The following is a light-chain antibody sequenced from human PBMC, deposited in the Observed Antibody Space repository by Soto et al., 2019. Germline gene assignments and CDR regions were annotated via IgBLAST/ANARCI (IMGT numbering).Light chain of an antibody. Sequence: EIVLTQSPGTLSLSPGEGATLSCRASQNVGSNSLAWYQQKPGQPPRLLIYGASSRATGIPDRFSGSGSGTHFTLTISRLEPEDFAVYFCQDYGSSRTFGQGTEVEIK. J-gene: IGKJ1*01. CDR3: QDYGSSRT. CDR1: QNVGSNS. CDR2: GAS. V-gene: IGKV3-20*01.